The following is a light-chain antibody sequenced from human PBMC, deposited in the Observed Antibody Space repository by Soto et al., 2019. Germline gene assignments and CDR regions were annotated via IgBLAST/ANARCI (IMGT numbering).Light chain of an antibody. CDR2: DVS. Sequence: QAVVTQPASVSGSPGQSITFSCTGTSSDIGRHNDVSWYQQYPGKAPKLMIYDVSNRPSGVSNRFSGSKSGNTASLTISGLQAEDEADYYCSSYRSGSTIFGGGTKLTVL. J-gene: IGLJ2*01. V-gene: IGLV2-14*01. CDR3: SSYRSGSTI. CDR1: SSDIGRHND.